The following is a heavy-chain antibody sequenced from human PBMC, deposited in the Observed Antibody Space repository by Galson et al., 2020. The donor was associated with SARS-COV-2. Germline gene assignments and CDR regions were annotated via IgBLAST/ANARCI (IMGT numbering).Heavy chain of an antibody. CDR1: GFTFSSYV. CDR3: AISPTVRGPLNY. J-gene: IGHJ4*02. Sequence: GGSLRLSCAASGFTFSSYVMHWVRQAPGKGLEWVAVIWYDGSNKYYVDSVKGRFTISRDNSKNSLYLQMSSLRAEDTAVYYCAISPTVRGPLNYWGQGTLVTVSS. CDR2: IWYDGSNK. D-gene: IGHD3-10*01. V-gene: IGHV3-33*01.